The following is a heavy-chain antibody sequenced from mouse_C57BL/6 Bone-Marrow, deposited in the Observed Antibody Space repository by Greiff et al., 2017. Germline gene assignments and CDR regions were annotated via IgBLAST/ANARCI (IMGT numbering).Heavy chain of an antibody. Sequence: EVQLVESGPGLVKPSQSLSLTCSVTGYSITSGYYWYWIRQFPGNKLEWMGYISYDGSHNYNPSLKNRISITRDTSKNQFFLKLNSVPTEDTATYYCARAGYYGSSFDYWGQGTTLTVSS. CDR1: GYSITSGYY. D-gene: IGHD1-1*01. J-gene: IGHJ2*01. V-gene: IGHV3-6*01. CDR2: ISYDGSH. CDR3: ARAGYYGSSFDY.